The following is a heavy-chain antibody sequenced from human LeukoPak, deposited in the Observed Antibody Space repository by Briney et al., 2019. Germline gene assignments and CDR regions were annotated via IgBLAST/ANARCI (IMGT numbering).Heavy chain of an antibody. CDR2: IKLDGSET. CDR3: ARDILLWFGELSTGDAFDV. CDR1: EFTFSSYW. D-gene: IGHD3-10*01. Sequence: GGSLRLSCAASEFTFSSYWMTWVRQAPGKGLEWVASIKLDGSETYYLDSVKGRFTVSRDNAKKLLYLQMNRLRAEDTAVYFCARDILLWFGELSTGDAFDVWGQGTKVTVSS. V-gene: IGHV3-7*01. J-gene: IGHJ3*01.